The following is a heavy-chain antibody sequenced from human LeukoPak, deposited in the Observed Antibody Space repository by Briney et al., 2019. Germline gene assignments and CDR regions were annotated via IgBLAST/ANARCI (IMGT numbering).Heavy chain of an antibody. D-gene: IGHD3-16*01. CDR2: IYSDDST. CDR1: GFTVSSHY. J-gene: IGHJ1*01. CDR3: ARVYWHDNGEYFQH. Sequence: PGGSLRLSCAASGFTVSSHYMSWVRQAPGKGLEWVLVIYSDDSTYFADSLRGRFTISRDISKNTLFLQMNSLRAEDTAVYYCARVYWHDNGEYFQHWGQGTLVTVSS. V-gene: IGHV3-66*01.